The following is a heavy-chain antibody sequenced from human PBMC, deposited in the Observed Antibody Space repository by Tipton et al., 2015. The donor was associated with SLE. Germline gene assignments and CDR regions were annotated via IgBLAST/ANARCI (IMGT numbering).Heavy chain of an antibody. J-gene: IGHJ4*02. D-gene: IGHD3-10*01. V-gene: IGHV4-59*01. CDR3: ARAPYYYGSGSYTLDY. CDR1: GGSFSGYY. CDR2: IYYSGST. Sequence: TLSLTCAVYGGSFSGYYWSWIRQPPGKGLEWIGYIYYSGSTNYNPSLKSRVTISVDTSKNQFSLKLSSVTAADTAVYYCARAPYYYGSGSYTLDYWGQGTLVTVSS.